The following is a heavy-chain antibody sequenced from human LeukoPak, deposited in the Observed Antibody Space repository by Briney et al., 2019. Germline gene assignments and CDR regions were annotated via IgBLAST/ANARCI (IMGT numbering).Heavy chain of an antibody. CDR1: GFTFSSYG. V-gene: IGHV3-33*08. J-gene: IGHJ4*02. CDR3: AKGPSGWYLGLDY. Sequence: GGSLRLSCAGSGFTFSSYGMHWVRQAPGKGLEWVAVIWYDGSNKYYADSVKGRFTVSRDTSKNTLYLQMNSLRAEDTAIYYCAKGPSGWYLGLDYWGQGTLVTVSS. CDR2: IWYDGSNK. D-gene: IGHD6-19*01.